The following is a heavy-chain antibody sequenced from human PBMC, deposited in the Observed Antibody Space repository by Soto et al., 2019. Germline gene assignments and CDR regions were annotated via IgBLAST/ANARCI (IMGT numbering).Heavy chain of an antibody. V-gene: IGHV3-23*01. CDR1: GFTFSSYA. CDR2: ISGSGGST. J-gene: IGHJ6*02. Sequence: GGSLRLSCAASGFTFSSYAMSWVRQAPGKGLEWVSAISGSGGSTYYADSVKGRFTISRDNSKNTLYLQMNSLRAEDTAVYYCALYGSGSHGMDVWGQGTTVTVSS. CDR3: ALYGSGSHGMDV. D-gene: IGHD3-10*01.